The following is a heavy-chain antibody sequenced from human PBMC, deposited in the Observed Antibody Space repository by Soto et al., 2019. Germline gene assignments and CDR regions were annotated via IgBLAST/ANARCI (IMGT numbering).Heavy chain of an antibody. Sequence: QLQLQESGPGLVKPSETLSLTCTVSGGSISRCHYSWGWIRQPPGEGLEWIGTFHYGEKTYSNPSRDTRVTISVDTSQNQFSLKVSCVTVAYSCVYCSGGLAGYCSSAKWKGSYAVDVCDQGPTVTV. CDR2: FHYGEKT. D-gene: IGHD2-2*01. J-gene: IGHJ6*02. CDR1: GGSISRCHYS. CDR3: GGLAGYCSSAKWKGSYAVDV. V-gene: IGHV4-39*01.